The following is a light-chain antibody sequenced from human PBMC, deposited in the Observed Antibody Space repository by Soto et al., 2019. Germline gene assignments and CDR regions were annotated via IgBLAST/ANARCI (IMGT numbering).Light chain of an antibody. Sequence: EIVMTQSPATLSVSPGERATLSCRASQSVSSKLAWYQQQPGRAPRLLIYGASTRATGLPARFSGSWSGTEFTLTISSLQSEDFAVYYCQQYNNWPLTFGGGTKVEIK. J-gene: IGKJ4*01. CDR3: QQYNNWPLT. CDR1: QSVSSK. V-gene: IGKV3-15*01. CDR2: GAS.